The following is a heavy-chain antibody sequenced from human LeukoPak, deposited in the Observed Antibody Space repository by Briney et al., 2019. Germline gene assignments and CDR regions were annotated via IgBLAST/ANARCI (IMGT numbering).Heavy chain of an antibody. Sequence: SVKASCKASGGTFSSYAVNWVRQAPGQGLEWMGGIIPIFGTPDYAQKFQGRVTIIRDESTSTAHMELSSLRSEDTAVYYCASPVIAAAGHGAFNIWGQGTMVTVSS. D-gene: IGHD6-13*01. CDR1: GGTFSSYA. V-gene: IGHV1-69*05. CDR2: IIPIFGTP. J-gene: IGHJ3*02. CDR3: ASPVIAAAGHGAFNI.